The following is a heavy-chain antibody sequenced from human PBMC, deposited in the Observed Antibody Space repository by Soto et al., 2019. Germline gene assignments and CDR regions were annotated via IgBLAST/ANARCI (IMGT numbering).Heavy chain of an antibody. J-gene: IGHJ4*02. CDR2: IRYDGSDI. D-gene: IGHD1-26*01. Sequence: PGGSLRLSCAASEIIFNGFGMHWVLQAPGKGLEWVAVIRYDGSDIHYADSVKGRFTISRDNSKNTLYLQMDSLRGEDTAVYYCARDGVGATAYFGYFDYWGQGALVTVSS. CDR3: ARDGVGATAYFGYFDY. CDR1: EIIFNGFG. V-gene: IGHV3-33*01.